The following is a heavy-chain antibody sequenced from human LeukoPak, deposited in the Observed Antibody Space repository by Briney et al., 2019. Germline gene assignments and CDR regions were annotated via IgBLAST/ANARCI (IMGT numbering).Heavy chain of an antibody. Sequence: ASVKVSCKASGYTFTSYGISWVRQAPGQGLEWMGWINAYNGNTNYAQKLQGRVTMTTDTSTSTAYMELRSLRSDDTAVYYCARRRGIAAAGSPFDYWGQGTLVTVSS. D-gene: IGHD6-13*01. CDR1: GYTFTSYG. CDR2: INAYNGNT. V-gene: IGHV1-18*01. CDR3: ARRRGIAAAGSPFDY. J-gene: IGHJ4*02.